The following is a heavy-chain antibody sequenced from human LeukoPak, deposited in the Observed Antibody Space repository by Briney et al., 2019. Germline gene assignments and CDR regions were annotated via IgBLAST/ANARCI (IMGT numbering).Heavy chain of an antibody. D-gene: IGHD3-22*01. J-gene: IGHJ4*02. CDR3: ARGNYYDSSGYFHY. V-gene: IGHV4-39*07. CDR2: IYHSGST. CDR1: GGSISSSSYY. Sequence: SETLSLTCTVSGGSISSSSYYWGWIRQPPGKGLEWIGSIYHSGSTYYNPSLKSRVTISVDTSKNQFSLKLSSVTAADTAVYYCARGNYYDSSGYFHYWGQGTLVTVSS.